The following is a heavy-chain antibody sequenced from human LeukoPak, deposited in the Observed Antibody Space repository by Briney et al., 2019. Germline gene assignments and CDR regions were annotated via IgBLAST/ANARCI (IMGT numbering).Heavy chain of an antibody. CDR3: ARAEIAVAGTSYYYYGMDV. CDR2: IYYSGST. V-gene: IGHV4-59*01. J-gene: IGHJ6*02. D-gene: IGHD6-19*01. CDR1: GGSISSYY. Sequence: PSETLSLTCTVSGGSISSYYWSWIRQPPGKGLEWIAYIYYSGSTNYNPSLKSRVTISVDTSKNQFSLKLSSVTAADTAVYYCARAEIAVAGTSYYYYGMDVWGQGTTVTVSS.